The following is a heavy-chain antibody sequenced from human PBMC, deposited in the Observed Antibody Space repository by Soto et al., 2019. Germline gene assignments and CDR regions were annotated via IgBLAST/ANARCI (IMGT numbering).Heavy chain of an antibody. J-gene: IGHJ6*02. CDR1: GYSFTSYW. Sequence: PGESLKISCKGFGYSFTSYWIGWVRQMPGKGLEWMGIIYPGDSDTRYSPSFQGQVTISADKSISTAYLQWSSLKASDTAMYYCARQSVIAVAGTGYYYYGMDVWGQGTTVTVSS. D-gene: IGHD6-19*01. V-gene: IGHV5-51*01. CDR3: ARQSVIAVAGTGYYYYGMDV. CDR2: IYPGDSDT.